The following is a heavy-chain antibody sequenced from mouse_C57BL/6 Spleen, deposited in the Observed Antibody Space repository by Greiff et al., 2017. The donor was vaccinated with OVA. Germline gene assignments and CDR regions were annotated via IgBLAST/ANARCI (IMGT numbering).Heavy chain of an antibody. CDR3: ARQGRGGYYFDY. J-gene: IGHJ2*01. V-gene: IGHV5-9*01. CDR2: ISGGGGNT. CDR1: GFTFSSYT. Sequence: EVQLVESGGGLVKPGGSLKLSCAASGFTFSSYTMSWVRQTPEKRLEWVATISGGGGNTYYPDSVKGRFTISRDNAKNTLYLQMSSLRSEDTALYYCARQGRGGYYFDYWGQGTTLTVSS.